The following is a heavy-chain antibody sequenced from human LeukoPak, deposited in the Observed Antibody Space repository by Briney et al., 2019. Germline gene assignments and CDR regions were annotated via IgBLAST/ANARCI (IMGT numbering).Heavy chain of an antibody. CDR1: GGSISTYS. Sequence: PSETLSLTCTFSGGSISTYSWNWIRQPPGKGLEWIGYIYYSGSTNYNPSLKSRVTISVDTSKNQFSLKLSSVTAADTAIYFCASSNSRIAVINWGQGTLVTVSS. D-gene: IGHD3-22*01. CDR3: ASSNSRIAVIN. CDR2: IYYSGST. J-gene: IGHJ4*02. V-gene: IGHV4-59*01.